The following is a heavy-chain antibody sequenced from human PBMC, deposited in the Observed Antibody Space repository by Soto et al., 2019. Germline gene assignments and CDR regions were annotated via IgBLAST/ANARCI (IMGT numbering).Heavy chain of an antibody. Sequence: QITLKESGPTLVKPTQTLTLTCTFSGFSLSTSGVGVGWIRQPPGKALEWLALIYWDDDKRYSPSLKSRLTIPKDTSKNQVVLTMTNMDPVDTSTYYCAHAFKRFGESDGPFDYWGQGTLVTVSS. CDR3: AHAFKRFGESDGPFDY. J-gene: IGHJ4*02. CDR1: GFSLSTSGVG. V-gene: IGHV2-5*02. CDR2: IYWDDDK. D-gene: IGHD3-10*01.